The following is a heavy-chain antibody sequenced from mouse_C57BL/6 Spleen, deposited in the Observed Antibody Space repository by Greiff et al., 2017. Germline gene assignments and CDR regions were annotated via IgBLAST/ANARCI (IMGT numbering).Heavy chain of an antibody. CDR3: ARSGENWVDY. D-gene: IGHD4-1*01. Sequence: EVQLQQSGPVLVKPGASVKMSCKASGYTFTDYYMNWVKQSHGKSLEWIGVINPYNGGTSYNQKFKGKATLTVDKSSSTAYMELNSLTSEDSAVYYCARSGENWVDYWGQGTTLTVSS. CDR1: GYTFTDYY. CDR2: INPYNGGT. J-gene: IGHJ2*01. V-gene: IGHV1-19*01.